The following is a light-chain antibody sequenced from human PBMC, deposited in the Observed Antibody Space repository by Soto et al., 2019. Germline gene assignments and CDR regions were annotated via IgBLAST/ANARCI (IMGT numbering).Light chain of an antibody. Sequence: EIVLTQSPGTLSLSPGERATLSCRASESVSSNYLAWYQQKPGQAPRLLIYGASSRATGIPDRFSGSGSGRDFTPTISRLEPEDFAVYYCQQYGSSPPITFGQGTRLEI. CDR1: ESVSSNY. CDR2: GAS. V-gene: IGKV3-20*01. CDR3: QQYGSSPPIT. J-gene: IGKJ5*01.